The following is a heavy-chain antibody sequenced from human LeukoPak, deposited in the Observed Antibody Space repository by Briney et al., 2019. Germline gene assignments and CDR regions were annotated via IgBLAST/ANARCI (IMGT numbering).Heavy chain of an antibody. V-gene: IGHV3-74*01. J-gene: IGHJ1*01. CDR3: AKAGGLEVSELYFQH. Sequence: PGGSLRLSCAASGFTFINYWMVWVRQAPGKGLLWVSRINSDGSSTTYADSVKGRFTISRDNAKNTLYLQMNSLRAEDTAVYYCAKAGGLEVSELYFQHWGQGTLVTVSS. CDR2: INSDGSST. D-gene: IGHD5/OR15-5a*01. CDR1: GFTFINYW.